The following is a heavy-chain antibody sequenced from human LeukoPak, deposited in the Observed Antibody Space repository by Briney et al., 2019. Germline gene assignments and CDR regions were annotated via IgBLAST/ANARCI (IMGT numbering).Heavy chain of an antibody. J-gene: IGHJ4*02. CDR1: GFTFDDYG. V-gene: IGHV3-20*04. D-gene: IGHD3-10*01. CDR2: INWNGGSR. CDR3: ARGIWFGEETHNFDY. Sequence: GGSLRLACAVSGFTFDDYGMSWDRQAPGKGLEWVSGINWNGGSRGYADSVKGRFTISRDNAKNSLYLQMNSLRAEDTALYYWARGIWFGEETHNFDYWGQGTLVTVSS.